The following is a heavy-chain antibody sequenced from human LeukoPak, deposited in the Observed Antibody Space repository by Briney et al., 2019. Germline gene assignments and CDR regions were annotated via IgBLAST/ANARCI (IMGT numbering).Heavy chain of an antibody. CDR2: ISYDGSNK. V-gene: IGHV3-30*18. Sequence: PGRSLRLSCAASGFTFSSYGMRSVRQAPGKWLECVAVISYDGSNKYYADSVKGRFTISRDNSKNTLYLQMNRLRSEDTAVYYCVQRLFDYWGEGTLVTVSS. CDR1: GFTFSSYG. CDR3: VQRLFDY. J-gene: IGHJ4*02.